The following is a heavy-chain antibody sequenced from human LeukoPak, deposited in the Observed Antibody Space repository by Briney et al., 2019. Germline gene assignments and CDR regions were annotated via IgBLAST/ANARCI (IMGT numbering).Heavy chain of an antibody. CDR1: GYTFTGYY. Sequence: ASVKVSCKASGYTFTGYYMHWVRQAPGQGLEWMGWINPNSSGTNYAQKFQGRVTMTRDTSISTAYMELSRLRSDDTAVYYCARDLKGLPGFDYWGQGTLVTVSS. CDR2: INPNSSGT. J-gene: IGHJ4*02. V-gene: IGHV1-2*02. D-gene: IGHD4-11*01. CDR3: ARDLKGLPGFDY.